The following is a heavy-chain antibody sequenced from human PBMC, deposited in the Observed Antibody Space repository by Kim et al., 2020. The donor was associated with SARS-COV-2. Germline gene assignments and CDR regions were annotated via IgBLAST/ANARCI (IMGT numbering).Heavy chain of an antibody. D-gene: IGHD3-22*01. J-gene: IGHJ5*02. Sequence: HAESVKDRFTISRDNSNNRLYLEMSSLRAEDTAVYHCAKDIRFDSSGYFDLWGQGTQVTVSP. V-gene: IGHV3-30*13. CDR3: AKDIRFDSSGYFDL.